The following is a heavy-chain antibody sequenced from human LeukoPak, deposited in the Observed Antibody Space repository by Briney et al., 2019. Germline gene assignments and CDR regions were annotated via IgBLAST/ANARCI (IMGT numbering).Heavy chain of an antibody. CDR2: ISSSSSYI. J-gene: IGHJ3*02. V-gene: IGHV3-21*01. CDR1: GFTFSSYS. CDR3: ARGLITFGGVIGHAFDI. Sequence: PGGSLRLSCAASGFTFSSYSMNWVRQAPGKGLEWVSSISSSSSYIYYADSVKGRFTISRDNAKNSLYLQMNSLRAEDTAVYYCARGLITFGGVIGHAFDIWGQGTIVTVSS. D-gene: IGHD3-16*02.